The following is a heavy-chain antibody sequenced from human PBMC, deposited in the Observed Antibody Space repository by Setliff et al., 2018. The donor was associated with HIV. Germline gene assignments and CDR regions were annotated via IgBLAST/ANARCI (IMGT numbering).Heavy chain of an antibody. Sequence: QPGGSLRLSCAASGFTFSSHWMSWVRQAPGKGLEWVANIKEDGSEKYYVDSVKGRFAISRENAKNSLYLQMNSLRADDTAVFYCARVAGDSFDVWGEGTMVTVSS. D-gene: IGHD6-19*01. CDR1: GFTFSSHW. CDR2: IKEDGSEK. CDR3: ARVAGDSFDV. J-gene: IGHJ3*01. V-gene: IGHV3-7*03.